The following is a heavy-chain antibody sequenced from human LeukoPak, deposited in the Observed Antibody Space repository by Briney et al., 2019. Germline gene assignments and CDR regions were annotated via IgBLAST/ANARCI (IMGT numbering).Heavy chain of an antibody. J-gene: IGHJ4*02. CDR3: ARGTMNLDY. CDR1: GYAFTGYY. V-gene: IGHV1-2*02. Sequence: ASVKVSCKASGYAFTGYYIHWVRQAPGQGLEWMGWINPHSGDTVYAQNFQGRLTMTRDTSITTAYMELTRLRPDDTAVYYCARGTMNLDYWGQGSLVTVSS. D-gene: IGHD3-22*01. CDR2: INPHSGDT.